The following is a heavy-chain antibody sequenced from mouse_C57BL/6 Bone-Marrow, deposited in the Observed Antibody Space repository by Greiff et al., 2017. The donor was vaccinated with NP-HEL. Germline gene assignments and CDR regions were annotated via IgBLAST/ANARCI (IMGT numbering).Heavy chain of an antibody. CDR3: ARDGGGLPLYFDY. Sequence: EVQLQESEGGLVQPGSSMKLSCTASGFTFSDYYMAWVRQVPEKGLEWVANINYDGSSTYYLDSLKSRFIISRDNAKNILYLQMSSLKSEDTATYYCARDGGGLPLYFDYWGQGTTLTVSS. J-gene: IGHJ2*01. CDR1: GFTFSDYY. D-gene: IGHD2-4*01. CDR2: INYDGSST. V-gene: IGHV5-16*01.